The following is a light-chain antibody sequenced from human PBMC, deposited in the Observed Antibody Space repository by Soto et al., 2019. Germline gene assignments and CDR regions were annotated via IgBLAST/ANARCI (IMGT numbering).Light chain of an antibody. CDR3: QQYGSSWT. Sequence: EIVLTQSPGTLSLSPGERATLSCRSSQSVSSPYLAWYQQKPGQAPRLLIYGASSRATGIPDRFSGSGSGTDFILTISRLEHEDFEMYYCQQYGSSWTFGQGTKVEIK. J-gene: IGKJ1*01. CDR2: GAS. CDR1: QSVSSPY. V-gene: IGKV3-20*01.